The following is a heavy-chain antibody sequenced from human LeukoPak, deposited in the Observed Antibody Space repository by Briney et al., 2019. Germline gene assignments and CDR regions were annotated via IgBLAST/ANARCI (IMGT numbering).Heavy chain of an antibody. J-gene: IGHJ4*02. CDR1: GLTFSSYW. CDR3: VRGNDYGGPHY. Sequence: GGSLRLSCAVSGLTFSSYWMHWVRQAPGKGLVWVSRIDRDGSRINYADSVKGRFTISRDNGKNTLFLQMNSLRAEDAAVYYCVRGNDYGGPHYWGQGTLVTVSS. CDR2: IDRDGSRI. D-gene: IGHD4-23*01. V-gene: IGHV3-74*01.